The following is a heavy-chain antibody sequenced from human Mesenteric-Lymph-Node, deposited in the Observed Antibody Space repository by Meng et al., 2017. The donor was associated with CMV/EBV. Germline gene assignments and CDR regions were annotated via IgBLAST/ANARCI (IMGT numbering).Heavy chain of an antibody. CDR2: INLKNGAT. CDR3: ARVYYDSSGYLDL. J-gene: IGHJ2*01. Sequence: ASVKVSCKASGYTFTSYDINWVRQATGQGLELMGWINLKNGATTYAQRFQDRVTMTRDTSITTTYMELRRLRSDDTAFYYCARVYYDSSGYLDLWGRGTLVTVSS. CDR1: GYTFTSYD. D-gene: IGHD3-22*01. V-gene: IGHV1-2*02.